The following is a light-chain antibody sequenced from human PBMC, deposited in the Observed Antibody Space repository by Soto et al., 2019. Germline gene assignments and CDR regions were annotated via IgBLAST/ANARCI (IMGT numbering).Light chain of an antibody. CDR3: QQFNSYSRT. CDR2: KGS. V-gene: IGKV1-5*03. Sequence: DIQMTQSPSTLSGSVGDRVTITCGASQTISSWLAWYQQKPGKAPTLLIYKGSTLQSGVPSRFSAGGSGTEFTLTISSLQPDDFATYYCQQFNSYSRTFGQGTKVDIK. J-gene: IGKJ1*01. CDR1: QTISSW.